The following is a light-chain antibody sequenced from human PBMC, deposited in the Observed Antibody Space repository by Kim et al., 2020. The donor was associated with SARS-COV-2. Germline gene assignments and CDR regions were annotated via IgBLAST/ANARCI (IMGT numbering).Light chain of an antibody. V-gene: IGKV6-21*02. CDR3: QQSGAFLT. J-gene: IGKJ4*01. Sequence: SIGNRLHWYQQKPDQSPKLLIRYASQSITGVPPRFSGSGSGTDFTLTINSLEAEDAATYYCQQSGAFLTFGGGTKVEIK. CDR2: YAS. CDR1: SIGNR.